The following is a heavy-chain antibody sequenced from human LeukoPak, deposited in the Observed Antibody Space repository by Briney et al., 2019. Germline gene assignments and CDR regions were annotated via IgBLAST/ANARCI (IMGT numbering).Heavy chain of an antibody. Sequence: GGSLRLSCAASGFTFSSYAMRWVRQAPGEGLEWVSSITSSSSYIYYADSVKGRFTISRDNAKNSLYLQMNSLRAEDTAVYYCARKLITGTTLGNFDYWGPGTLVTVSS. CDR3: ARKLITGTTLGNFDY. V-gene: IGHV3-21*01. D-gene: IGHD1-20*01. CDR2: ITSSSSYI. CDR1: GFTFSSYA. J-gene: IGHJ4*02.